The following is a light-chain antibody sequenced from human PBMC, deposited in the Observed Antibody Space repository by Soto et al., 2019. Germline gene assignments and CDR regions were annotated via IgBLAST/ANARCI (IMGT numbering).Light chain of an antibody. CDR2: DTS. V-gene: IGKV3-11*01. J-gene: IGKJ4*01. Sequence: EIVFTQSPSTLSLSPGERATLSCRASQSVSNSLAWYQQKPGQTPRLLIYDTSNRATGIPARFSGSASGTDFTLTISSLEPEDFAIYYCQLRSNWPSLTFGGGTKVDIK. CDR3: QLRSNWPSLT. CDR1: QSVSNS.